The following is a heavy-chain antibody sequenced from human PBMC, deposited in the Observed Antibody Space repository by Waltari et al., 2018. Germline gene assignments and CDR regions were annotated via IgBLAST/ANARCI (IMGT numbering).Heavy chain of an antibody. D-gene: IGHD1-26*01. V-gene: IGHV3-9*01. Sequence: WVRQAPGKGLEWVSGISWNSGSIGYADSVKGRFTISRDNAKNSLYLQMNSLRAEDTALYYCATSGSYQPDAFDIWGQGTMVTVSS. CDR2: ISWNSGSI. J-gene: IGHJ3*02. CDR3: ATSGSYQPDAFDI.